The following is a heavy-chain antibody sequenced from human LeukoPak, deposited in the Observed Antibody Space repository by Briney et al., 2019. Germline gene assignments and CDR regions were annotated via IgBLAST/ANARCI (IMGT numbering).Heavy chain of an antibody. V-gene: IGHV1-46*01. J-gene: IGHJ4*02. CDR2: INPTGGST. D-gene: IGHD3-9*01. Sequence: ASVKVSCKASGYTFTIYYMHWVRQAPGQGLEWMGLINPTGGSTGYAQKFQGRVTMTRDTSTSTVYMELSSLRSEDTAVYYCARGPASTVLRYFDWLPSAGTTYYFDYWGQGTLVTVSS. CDR1: GYTFTIYY. CDR3: ARGPASTVLRYFDWLPSAGTTYYFDY.